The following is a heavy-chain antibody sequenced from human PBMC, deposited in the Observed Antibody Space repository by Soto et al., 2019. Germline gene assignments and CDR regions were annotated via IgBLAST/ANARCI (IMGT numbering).Heavy chain of an antibody. D-gene: IGHD2-15*01. Sequence: EGSLRLSCAASGFTFSSYGMHRVRQAPGKGLEWVAVISYDGSNKYYADSVKGRFTISRDNSKNTLYLQMNSLRAEDTAVYYCAKDLGPICSGGSCYLRALDYWGQGTLVTVSS. CDR3: AKDLGPICSGGSCYLRALDY. CDR1: GFTFSSYG. V-gene: IGHV3-30*18. CDR2: ISYDGSNK. J-gene: IGHJ4*02.